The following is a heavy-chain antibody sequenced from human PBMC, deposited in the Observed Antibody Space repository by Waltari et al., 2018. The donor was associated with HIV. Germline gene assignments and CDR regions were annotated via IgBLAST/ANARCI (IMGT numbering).Heavy chain of an antibody. CDR3: ARPRYSGYDYPTFLDY. Sequence: QVQLVESGGGLVKPGGSLRLSCAASGFTFRDYYMIWVRQAPGKGLEWVSYINTGGSSIYYTDSVKGRFTISRDNAKNSLYLQMDNLRGEDTAVYYCARPRYSGYDYPTFLDYWGQGNPVTVSS. CDR1: GFTFRDYY. J-gene: IGHJ4*02. CDR2: INTGGSSI. D-gene: IGHD5-12*01. V-gene: IGHV3-11*01.